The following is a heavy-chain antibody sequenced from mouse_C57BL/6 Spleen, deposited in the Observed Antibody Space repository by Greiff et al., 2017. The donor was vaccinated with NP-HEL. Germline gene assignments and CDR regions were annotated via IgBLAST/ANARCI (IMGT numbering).Heavy chain of an antibody. CDR1: GYTFTSYW. Sequence: VQLQQPGAELVKPGASVKMSCKASGYTFTSYWITWVKQRPGQGLEWIGDIYPGSGSTNYNEKFKSKATLTVDTSSSTAYMPLSSLTSEDSAVYYCAGDSSGYMRIAYWGQGTLVTVSA. CDR3: AGDSSGYMRIAY. J-gene: IGHJ3*01. CDR2: IYPGSGST. D-gene: IGHD3-2*02. V-gene: IGHV1-55*01.